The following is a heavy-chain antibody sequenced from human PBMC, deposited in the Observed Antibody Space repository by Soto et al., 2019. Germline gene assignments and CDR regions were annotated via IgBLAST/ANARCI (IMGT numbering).Heavy chain of an antibody. CDR3: ARDPEPYSSLNWFDP. Sequence: ASVKVSCKASGGTFSSYAISWVRQAPGQGLEWMGGIIPIFGTANYAQKFQGRVTITADESTSTAYMELSSLRSEDTAVYYCARDPEPYSSLNWFDPWGQGTLVTVSS. CDR1: GGTFSSYA. J-gene: IGHJ5*02. D-gene: IGHD6-6*01. CDR2: IIPIFGTA. V-gene: IGHV1-69*13.